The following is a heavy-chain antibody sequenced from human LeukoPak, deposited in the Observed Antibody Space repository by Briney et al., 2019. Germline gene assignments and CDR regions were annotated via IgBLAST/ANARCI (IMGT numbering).Heavy chain of an antibody. CDR2: INPSGGST. CDR1: GYTFTSYY. D-gene: IGHD6-13*01. CDR3: ATKKAAAGHFDS. Sequence: ASVKASCKASGYTFTSYYMHWVRQAPGQGLEWMGIINPSGGSTSYAQKFQGRVTMSVDTSNNQFSLRLSSVTALDTAVYYCATKKAAAGHFDSWGQGTLVTVSS. J-gene: IGHJ4*02. V-gene: IGHV1-46*01.